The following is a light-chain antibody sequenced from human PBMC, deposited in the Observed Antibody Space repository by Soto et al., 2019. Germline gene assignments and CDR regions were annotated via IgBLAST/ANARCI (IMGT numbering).Light chain of an antibody. CDR3: QVWDSGSAHVV. CDR2: SDT. CDR1: NIGSKG. Sequence: SYELTQPPSVSVAPGKTASISCGGNNIGSKGVHWYQQKPGQAPVLVIYSDTDLPPVIPERFSCSNSANVATLTISRVEAGDEADYYCQVWDSGSAHVVFGGGTKLTVL. J-gene: IGLJ2*01. V-gene: IGLV3-21*04.